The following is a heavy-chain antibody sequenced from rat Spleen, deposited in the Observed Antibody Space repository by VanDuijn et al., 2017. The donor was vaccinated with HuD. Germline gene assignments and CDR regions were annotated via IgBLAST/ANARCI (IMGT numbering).Heavy chain of an antibody. V-gene: IGHV5-22*01. D-gene: IGHD1-10*01. J-gene: IGHJ2*01. CDR3: ARPGTTHVFDY. CDR1: GFTFSDYY. Sequence: EVQLVESGGGLVQPGRSLKLSCAASGFTFSDYYMAWVRQAPTKGLEWVATISYDGSSTYYRDSVKGRFTISRDNAKSTLYLQMNSLRSEDTATYYCARPGTTHVFDYWGQGVMVTVSS. CDR2: ISYDGSST.